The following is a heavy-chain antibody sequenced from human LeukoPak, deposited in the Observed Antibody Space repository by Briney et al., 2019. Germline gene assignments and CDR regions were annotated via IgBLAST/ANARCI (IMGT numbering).Heavy chain of an antibody. V-gene: IGHV3-21*01. D-gene: IGHD6-13*01. J-gene: IGHJ4*02. CDR1: GFTFRRYT. CDR3: ARTANFAAGYYIDY. Sequence: GGSLRLSCAASGFTFRRYTMNWVRQAPGKGLEWVSSISGSSRHKYYADSVKGRFTISRDNAKNSLYLQMNSLRAEDTAVYYCARTANFAAGYYIDYWGQGTLVTVSS. CDR2: ISGSSRHK.